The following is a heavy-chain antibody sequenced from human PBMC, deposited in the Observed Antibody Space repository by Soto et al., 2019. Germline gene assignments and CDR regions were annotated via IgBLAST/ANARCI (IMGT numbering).Heavy chain of an antibody. J-gene: IGHJ6*02. CDR1: GFTFSSYA. V-gene: IGHV3-23*01. CDR3: ARPQWSGRDYPYCYYGMDV. D-gene: IGHD1-26*01. Sequence: EVQLLESGGGLVQPGGSLRLSCAASGFTFSSYAMSWVRQAPGKGLEWVSAISGSGGSTYYADSVKGRFTISRDNSKNKLYLQMNSLRAEDAAVYYCARPQWSGRDYPYCYYGMDVWGQGTPVTVSS. CDR2: ISGSGGST.